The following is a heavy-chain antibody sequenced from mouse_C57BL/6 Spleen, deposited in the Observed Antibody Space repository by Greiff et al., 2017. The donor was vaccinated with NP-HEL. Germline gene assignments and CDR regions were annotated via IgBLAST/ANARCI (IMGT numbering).Heavy chain of an antibody. CDR1: GFSLTSYG. J-gene: IGHJ1*03. V-gene: IGHV2-2*01. Sequence: QVHVKQSGPGLVQPSQSLSITCTVSGFSLTSYGVHWVRQSPGKGLEWLGVIWSGGSTDYNAAFISRLSISKDNSKSQVFFKMNSLQADDTAIYYCATYDYDRYFDVWGTGTTVTVSS. CDR3: ATYDYDRYFDV. CDR2: IWSGGST. D-gene: IGHD2-4*01.